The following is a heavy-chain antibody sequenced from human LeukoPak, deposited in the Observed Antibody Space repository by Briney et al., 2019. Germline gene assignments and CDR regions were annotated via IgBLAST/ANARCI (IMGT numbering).Heavy chain of an antibody. CDR3: ARAQDRGYCSGGSCYAPHFNYYYYYMDV. D-gene: IGHD2-15*01. V-gene: IGHV1-69*05. Sequence: ASVKVSCKASGDTFSSYAISWVRQAPGQGLEWMGGIIPIFGTANYAQKFQGRVTITTDESTSTAYMELSSLRSEDTAVYYCARAQDRGYCSGGSCYAPHFNYYYYYMDVWGKGTTVTVSS. CDR2: IIPIFGTA. CDR1: GDTFSSYA. J-gene: IGHJ6*03.